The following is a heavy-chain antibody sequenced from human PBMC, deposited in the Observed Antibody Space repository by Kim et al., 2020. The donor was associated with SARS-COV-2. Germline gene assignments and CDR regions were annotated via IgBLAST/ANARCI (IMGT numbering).Heavy chain of an antibody. V-gene: IGHV3-48*02. J-gene: IGHJ4*02. CDR3: ARGQGGYPNDY. CDR2: ISSSSSTI. D-gene: IGHD5-12*01. Sequence: GGSLRLSCAASGFTFSSYSMNWVRPAPGKGLEWVSSISSSSSTIYYADSVKGRFTISRDNAKNSLYLQMNSLRDADTAVYYCARGQGGYPNDYLGQGTLVTVSS. CDR1: GFTFSSYS.